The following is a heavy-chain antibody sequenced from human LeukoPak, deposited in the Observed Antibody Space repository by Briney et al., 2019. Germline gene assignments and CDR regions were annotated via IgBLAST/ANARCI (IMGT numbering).Heavy chain of an antibody. CDR2: IWYDGSNK. Sequence: GGSLRLSCAASGFTFSNAWMSWVRQAPGKGLEWVAVIWYDGSNKYYADSVEGRFIISRDNSKSTLYLQMDSLRAEDTAVYFCTRDISSSRFDFWGQGTQVIVSS. D-gene: IGHD6-6*01. CDR3: TRDISSSRFDF. J-gene: IGHJ4*02. CDR1: GFTFSNAW. V-gene: IGHV3-33*08.